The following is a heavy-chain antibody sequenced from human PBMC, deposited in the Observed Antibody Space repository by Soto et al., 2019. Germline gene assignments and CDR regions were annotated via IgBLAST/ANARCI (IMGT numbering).Heavy chain of an antibody. Sequence: QVQLVESGGGVVQPGRSLRLSCAASGFTFSSYAMHWVRQAPGKGLEWVAVISYDGSNKYYADSVKGRFTISRDNSKNTLYLKMNSLRAEDMAVYDCARDQDRMVRGVIGAFDIWGQGTMVTVAS. CDR3: ARDQDRMVRGVIGAFDI. J-gene: IGHJ3*02. CDR2: ISYDGSNK. D-gene: IGHD3-10*01. V-gene: IGHV3-30-3*01. CDR1: GFTFSSYA.